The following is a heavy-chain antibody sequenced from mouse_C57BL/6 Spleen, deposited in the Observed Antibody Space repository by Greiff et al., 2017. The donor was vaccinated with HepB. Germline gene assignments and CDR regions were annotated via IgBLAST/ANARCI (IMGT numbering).Heavy chain of an antibody. CDR3: ASSNYYGSSSWFAD. V-gene: IGHV1-64*01. CDR2: IHPNSGST. D-gene: IGHD1-1*01. Sequence: QVQLQQPGAELVKPGASVKLSCKASGYTFTSYWMHWVKQRPGQGLEWIGMIHPNSGSTNYNEKFKSKATLTVDKSSSTAYMQLSSLTSEDSAVYYSASSNYYGSSSWFADWGQGTLVTVAA. J-gene: IGHJ3*01. CDR1: GYTFTSYW.